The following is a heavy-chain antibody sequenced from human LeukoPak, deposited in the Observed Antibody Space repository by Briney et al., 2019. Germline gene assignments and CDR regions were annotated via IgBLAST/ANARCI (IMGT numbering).Heavy chain of an antibody. CDR3: ARDPAITMVRGVIQNWFDP. Sequence: GASVKVSCKASGYTFTSYGISWVRQAPGQGLEWMGWISAYNGNTNYAQKLQGRVTMTTDTSTSTAYMELRSLRSDDTAVYYCARDPAITMVRGVIQNWFDPWGQGTLVTVSS. CDR1: GYTFTSYG. V-gene: IGHV1-18*01. D-gene: IGHD3-10*01. CDR2: ISAYNGNT. J-gene: IGHJ5*02.